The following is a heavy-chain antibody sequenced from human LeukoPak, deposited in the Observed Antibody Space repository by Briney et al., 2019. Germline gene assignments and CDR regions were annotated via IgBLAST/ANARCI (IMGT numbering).Heavy chain of an antibody. V-gene: IGHV1-2*06. Sequence: ASVKVSCKASGDTFTGYYMHWVRQAPGQGVEWMGRINPNSGGTNYAQKFQGRVTITRDTSISTAYMELSRLRSDDTAVYYCATLFTYGSGSYGFDYWRQGTLVTVSS. CDR2: INPNSGGT. D-gene: IGHD3-10*01. CDR3: ATLFTYGSGSYGFDY. J-gene: IGHJ4*02. CDR1: GDTFTGYY.